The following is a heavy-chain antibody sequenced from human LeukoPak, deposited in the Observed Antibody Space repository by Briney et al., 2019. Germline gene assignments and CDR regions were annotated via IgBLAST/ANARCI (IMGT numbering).Heavy chain of an antibody. V-gene: IGHV3-7*01. J-gene: IGHJ4*02. CDR1: SSYW. D-gene: IGHD2/OR15-2a*01. Sequence: GGSLRLSCAAFSSYWMTWVRQAPRKGLEWVANIKQDGSEKYYVDSVKGRFTISRDNAKNSLFLQMNSLRAEDTAVYYCARLYDDCTRSTCLWYFDYWGQGTLVTVPS. CDR2: IKQDGSEK. CDR3: ARLYDDCTRSTCLWYFDY.